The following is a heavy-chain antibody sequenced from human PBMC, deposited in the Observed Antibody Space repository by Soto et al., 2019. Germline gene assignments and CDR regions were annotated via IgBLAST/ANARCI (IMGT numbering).Heavy chain of an antibody. V-gene: IGHV1-69*02. CDR2: VIPILGIA. D-gene: IGHD4-17*01. CDR3: AGSNGDYESGYYYYCYYPDV. CDR1: GGTFSSYT. Sequence: QVQLVQSGAEVKKPGSSVKVSCKASGGTFSSYTISWVRQAPGQGLEWMGRVIPILGIANYAQKLQVRGTITADKSTSTAYLKLSSLRSDYTAVYYCAGSNGDYESGYYYYCYYPDVWCKGTTVTVSS. J-gene: IGHJ6*03.